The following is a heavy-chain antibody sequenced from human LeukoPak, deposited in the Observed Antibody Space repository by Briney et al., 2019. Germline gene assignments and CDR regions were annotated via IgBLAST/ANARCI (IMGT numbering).Heavy chain of an antibody. V-gene: IGHV4-59*01. CDR1: GGSISSYY. Sequence: SETLSLTCTVSGGSISSYYWSWIRQPPGKGLEWIGYIYYSGSTNYNPSLRSRVTISVDTSKNQFSLKLSSVTAADTAVYYCARMYSNYFDYWGQGTLATVSS. CDR2: IYYSGST. J-gene: IGHJ4*02. CDR3: ARMYSNYFDY. D-gene: IGHD4-11*01.